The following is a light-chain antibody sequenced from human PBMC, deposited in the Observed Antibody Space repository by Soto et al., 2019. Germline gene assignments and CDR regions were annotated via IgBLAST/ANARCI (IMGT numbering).Light chain of an antibody. Sequence: QLVLTQSSSASASLGSSVKLTCTLSSGHSSYIIAWHQQQPGKAPRYLMNLEGSGSFNKGSGVPDRFSGSSSGADRYLTISNLQFEDEADYYCETWDINTHVVFGGGTQLTVL. CDR3: ETWDINTHVV. CDR2: LEGSGSF. V-gene: IGLV4-60*02. J-gene: IGLJ2*01. CDR1: SGHSSYI.